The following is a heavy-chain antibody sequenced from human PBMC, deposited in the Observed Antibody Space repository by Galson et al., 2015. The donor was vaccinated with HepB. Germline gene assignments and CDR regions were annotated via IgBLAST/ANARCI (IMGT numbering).Heavy chain of an antibody. Sequence: SLRLSCAASGFTFSSYAMSWVRQAPGKGLEWVSGISWNSGSIGYADSVKGRFTISRDNAKNSLYLQMNSLRAEDTALYYCAKDTSGSQVLYYFDYWGQGTLVTVSS. J-gene: IGHJ4*02. CDR1: GFTFSSYA. D-gene: IGHD1-26*01. CDR2: ISWNSGSI. V-gene: IGHV3-9*01. CDR3: AKDTSGSQVLYYFDY.